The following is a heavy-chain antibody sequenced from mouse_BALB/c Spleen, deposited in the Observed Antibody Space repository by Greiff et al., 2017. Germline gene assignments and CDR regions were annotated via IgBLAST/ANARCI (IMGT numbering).Heavy chain of an antibody. V-gene: IGHV1-15*01. J-gene: IGHJ3*01. D-gene: IGHD3-2*02. CDR2: IDPETGGT. Sequence: VQLQQSGAELVRPGASVTLSCKASGYTFTDYEMHWVKQTPVHGLEWIGAIDPETGGTAYNQKFKGKATLTADKSSSTAYMELRSLTSEDSAVYYCARRLTSEAFAYWGQGTLVTVSA. CDR1: GYTFTDYE. CDR3: ARRLTSEAFAY.